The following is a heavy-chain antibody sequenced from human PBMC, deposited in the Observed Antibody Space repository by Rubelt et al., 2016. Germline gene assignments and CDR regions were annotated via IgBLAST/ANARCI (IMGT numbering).Heavy chain of an antibody. V-gene: IGHV4-38-2*02. J-gene: IGHJ4*02. CDR2: IDHSGDT. CDR1: GFSISSGYY. CDR3: ARGRSGSYGYFDY. Sequence: QIQLHESGPGLVKPSETLSLNCNVSGFSISSGYYWGWIRQSPGKGLEWIGSIDHSGDTYYNPSLKSGVRILVDTSKNQFSLKLSSVTAADTAVYYCARGRSGSYGYFDYWGQGTLVTVAS. D-gene: IGHD1-26*01.